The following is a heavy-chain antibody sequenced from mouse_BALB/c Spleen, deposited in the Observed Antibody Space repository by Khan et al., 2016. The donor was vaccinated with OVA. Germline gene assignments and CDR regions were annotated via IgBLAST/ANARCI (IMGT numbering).Heavy chain of an antibody. J-gene: IGHJ2*01. Sequence: VQLKESGPGLVKPSQSLSLTCTVTGYSITSDYAWNWIRQFPGNKLEWMGYIGYSGNTNYNPSLRSRISITRDTSKNQFFLQLNSVTTEDTATYYCARVYGGDFDYWGQGTTLTVSS. V-gene: IGHV3-2*02. CDR2: IGYSGNT. CDR1: GYSITSDYA. D-gene: IGHD1-1*01. CDR3: ARVYGGDFDY.